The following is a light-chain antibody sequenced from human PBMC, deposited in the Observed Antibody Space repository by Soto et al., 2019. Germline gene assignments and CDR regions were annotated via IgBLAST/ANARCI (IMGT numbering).Light chain of an antibody. CDR1: QGIASY. V-gene: IGKV1-9*01. CDR2: TAS. J-gene: IGKJ5*01. Sequence: TQLTQSPSSLSASVGDRVTITCRASQGIASYLSWYQQKPGKAPKLLTYTASTLQSGVPSRFSGSGSGTDFTLSISSLQPEDFATYYYQQFNGYPITVGRGTRLEIK. CDR3: QQFNGYPIT.